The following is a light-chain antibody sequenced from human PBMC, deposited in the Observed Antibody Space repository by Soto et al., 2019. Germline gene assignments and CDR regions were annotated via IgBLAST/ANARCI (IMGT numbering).Light chain of an antibody. V-gene: IGKV1-33*01. CDR2: DAS. CDR1: QDIGKY. CDR3: QQYDNLPLT. J-gene: IGKJ3*01. Sequence: DTQMTQSPSSLSASVGDRVTITYQASQDIGKYLNWYQQKPGKAPELLIYDASLLEAGVPSRFSGSGSGTDFTFTISSLQPEDLATYYCQQYDNLPLTFGPGTKVDIK.